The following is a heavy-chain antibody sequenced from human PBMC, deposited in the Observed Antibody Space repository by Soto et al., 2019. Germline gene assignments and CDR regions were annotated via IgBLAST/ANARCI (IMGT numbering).Heavy chain of an antibody. J-gene: IGHJ5*02. V-gene: IGHV3-48*03. D-gene: IGHD3-16*01. CDR3: ARVFNERGEDWFDP. Sequence: PGGSLRLSCAASGFTFSSYEMNWVRQAPGKGLEWVSYITGSGSIIYYADSVKGRFTISRDNAKNSLYLQMNSLRAEDTAVYYCARVFNERGEDWFDPWGQGTLVTVSS. CDR2: ITGSGSII. CDR1: GFTFSSYE.